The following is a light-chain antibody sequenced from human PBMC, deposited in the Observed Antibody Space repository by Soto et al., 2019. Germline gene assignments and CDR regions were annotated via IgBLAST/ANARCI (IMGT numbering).Light chain of an antibody. CDR3: TSYTGTTTLYV. CDR1: SSDIGGYNY. CDR2: DVT. V-gene: IGLV2-14*03. Sequence: QSVLAQPASVSGSPGQSMTISCTETSSDIGGYNYVSWYRQHPGNAPKLLIYDVTHRPAGVSSRFSGSKSGSTASLTISGLQAEDEADYFCTSYTGTTTLYVFGTGTKVTVL. J-gene: IGLJ1*01.